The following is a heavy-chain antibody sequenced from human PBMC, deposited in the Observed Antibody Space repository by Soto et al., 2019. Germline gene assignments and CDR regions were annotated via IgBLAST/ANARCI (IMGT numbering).Heavy chain of an antibody. J-gene: IGHJ4*02. CDR2: VSGNGDSV. V-gene: IGHV3-11*01. CDR1: GFTFSDYY. Sequence: PGGSLRLSCAASGFTFSDYYMSWLRQAPGKGLEWVSYVSGNGDSVYYADSVKGRFTVSRDNAKNSLYLQMNSLRGEDTAIYYCARGFCSSSMRYVGYYDYWGQGTLVTVSS. CDR3: ARGFCSSSMRYVGYYDY. D-gene: IGHD2-2*01.